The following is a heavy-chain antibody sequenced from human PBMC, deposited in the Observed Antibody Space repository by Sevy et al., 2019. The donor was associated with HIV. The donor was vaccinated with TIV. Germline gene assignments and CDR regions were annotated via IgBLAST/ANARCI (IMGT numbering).Heavy chain of an antibody. Sequence: GGSLRLSCAASGFTFSSYSMNWVRQAPGKGLEWVSSISSSSSYIYYADSVKGRFTISRDNAKNSLYLQMNSLRAEDTAVYYCARYCSSTSCYSYFDYWGQRTLVTVSS. V-gene: IGHV3-21*01. CDR3: ARYCSSTSCYSYFDY. J-gene: IGHJ4*02. D-gene: IGHD2-2*01. CDR2: ISSSSSYI. CDR1: GFTFSSYS.